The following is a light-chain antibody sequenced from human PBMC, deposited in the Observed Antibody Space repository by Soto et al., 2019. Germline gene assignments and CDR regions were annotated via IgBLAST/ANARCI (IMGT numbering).Light chain of an antibody. CDR2: DAS. V-gene: IGKV3-20*01. Sequence: EIVMTQSPDTLSVSPGERATLSCRASQSVTSNLAWYQQKPGQAPRLLIYDASNRATGIPARFSGSGSGTDFTLTISRLEPEDFAVYYCQQYGSSLTFGGGTKVDIK. J-gene: IGKJ4*01. CDR3: QQYGSSLT. CDR1: QSVTSN.